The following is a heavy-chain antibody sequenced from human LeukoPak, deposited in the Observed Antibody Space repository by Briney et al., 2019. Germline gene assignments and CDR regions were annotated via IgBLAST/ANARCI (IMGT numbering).Heavy chain of an antibody. Sequence: GGSLRLSCAASGFTFDDHGMSWVRQTPGKGLEWVSGIKWDGGSTGYADSVKGRFTISRDNAKNSLYLQMNSLRAEDTAVYFCARDDGGNFNDAFDIWGQGTMVTVSS. D-gene: IGHD4-23*01. CDR3: ARDDGGNFNDAFDI. CDR2: IKWDGGST. V-gene: IGHV3-20*04. CDR1: GFTFDDHG. J-gene: IGHJ3*02.